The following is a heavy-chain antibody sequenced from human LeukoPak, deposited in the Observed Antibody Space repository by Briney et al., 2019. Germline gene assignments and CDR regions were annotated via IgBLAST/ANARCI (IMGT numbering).Heavy chain of an antibody. D-gene: IGHD3-10*01. CDR3: AREPYYPSSYYYYMDV. CDR2: IYSGGST. CDR1: GFTVSSHY. V-gene: IGHV3-53*01. Sequence: PGGSLRLSCAASGFTVSSHYMSWVRQAPGQGLEWVSVIYSGGSTYYADSVKGRFTISRDNSKNTLYLQMNSLRAEDTAVYYCAREPYYPSSYYYYMDVWGKGTTVTVSS. J-gene: IGHJ6*03.